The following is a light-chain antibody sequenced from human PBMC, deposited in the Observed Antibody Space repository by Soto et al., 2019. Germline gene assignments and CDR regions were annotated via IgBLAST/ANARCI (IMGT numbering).Light chain of an antibody. CDR2: GAS. CDR3: QQYGSSPFT. CDR1: QSVSSSY. Sequence: EIVLTQSPGTLSLSPGERATLSCRASQSVSSSYLAWYQQKPGQAPRPLIYGASSRATGIPDRFSGSGSGTDFTLTISSLEPEDFAVYYGQQYGSSPFTFGQGTKLEIK. V-gene: IGKV3-20*01. J-gene: IGKJ2*01.